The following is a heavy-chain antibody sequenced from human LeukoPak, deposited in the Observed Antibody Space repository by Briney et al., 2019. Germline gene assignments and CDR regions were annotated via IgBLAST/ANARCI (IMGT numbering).Heavy chain of an antibody. J-gene: IGHJ4*02. D-gene: IGHD1-26*01. CDR3: AKDRHSGIYLGALDY. CDR2: ISGSGGST. V-gene: IGHV3-23*01. CDR1: GFTISSYA. Sequence: PGGSLRLSCAASGFTISSYAMSWVRQAPGKGLEWVSLISGSGGSTYYADSVKGRFTISRDNSKNTLYLQMNRLRAEDTAAYYCAKDRHSGIYLGALDYWGQGTLVTVSS.